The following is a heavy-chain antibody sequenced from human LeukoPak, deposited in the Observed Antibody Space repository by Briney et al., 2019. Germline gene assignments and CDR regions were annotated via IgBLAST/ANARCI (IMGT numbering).Heavy chain of an antibody. CDR1: GGSISSYY. CDR3: ARTIALRECCPPSFWFDP. D-gene: IGHD3-10*01. V-gene: IGHV4-59*01. Sequence: PSETLSLTCTVSGGSISSYYWGWIRQPPGKGLEWIGYIYYSGSTNYNPSLKSRVTISVDTSKNQFSLKLSSVTAADTAVYYCARTIALRECCPPSFWFDPWGQGTLVTVSS. CDR2: IYYSGST. J-gene: IGHJ5*02.